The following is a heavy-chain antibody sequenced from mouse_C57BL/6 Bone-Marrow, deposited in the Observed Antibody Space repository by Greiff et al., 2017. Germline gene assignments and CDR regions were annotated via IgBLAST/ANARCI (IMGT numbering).Heavy chain of an antibody. J-gene: IGHJ4*01. D-gene: IGHD2-1*01. CDR1: GFTFSSYA. Sequence: EVMLVESGEGLVKPGGSLKLSCAASGFTFSSYAMSWVRQTPEKRLEWVAYISSGGDYIYYAEPVKGRFTLSRDNARNTLYLQMSSLKSEDTAMYYCTTYGNYDAMDYWGQGTSVTVSS. CDR3: TTYGNYDAMDY. V-gene: IGHV5-9-1*02. CDR2: ISSGGDYI.